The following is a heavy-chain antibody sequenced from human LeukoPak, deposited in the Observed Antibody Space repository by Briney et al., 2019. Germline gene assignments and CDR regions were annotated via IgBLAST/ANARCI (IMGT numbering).Heavy chain of an antibody. Sequence: NHGESLKISCKGSGYSFTSYWIGWVRQMPGKGLEWMGIIYPGDSDTRYSPSFQGQVTISADKSISTAYLQWSSLKASDTAMYYCVRMSIDNLVDYWGQGTLVTVSS. CDR3: VRMSIDNLVDY. V-gene: IGHV5-51*01. CDR2: IYPGDSDT. CDR1: GYSFTSYW. D-gene: IGHD4-17*01. J-gene: IGHJ4*02.